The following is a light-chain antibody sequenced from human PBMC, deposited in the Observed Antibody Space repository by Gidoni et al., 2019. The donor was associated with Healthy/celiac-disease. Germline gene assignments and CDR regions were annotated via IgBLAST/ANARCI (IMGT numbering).Light chain of an antibody. CDR1: SSNIGPV. CDR3: QSYDSGHWI. J-gene: IGLJ2*01. V-gene: IGLV1-40*01. Sequence: QSVLTQPPSLPGAPGQRVTISCSGSSSNIGPVHWYQQLPGTAPKLLVYGDNNRPSGVPGRFSSSKSDTSASLAISGLQAEDEADYYCQSYDSGHWIFGGGTKLTVL. CDR2: GDN.